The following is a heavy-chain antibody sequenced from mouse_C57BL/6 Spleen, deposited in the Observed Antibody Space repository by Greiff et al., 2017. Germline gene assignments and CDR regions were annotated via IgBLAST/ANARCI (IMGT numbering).Heavy chain of an antibody. D-gene: IGHD2-3*01. J-gene: IGHJ3*01. CDR1: GFTFSSYA. V-gene: IGHV5-4*03. CDR2: ISDGCSYT. CDR3: ARNWDGYYLALFAD. Sequence: EVKVVESGGGLVKPGGSLTLSCAASGFTFSSYAMPWVRQTPEKWLVWVATISDGCSYTYYPDNVKGRFTISRDNAKNNLYLQMRHLKSEDTAMYYSARNWDGYYLALFADWGQGALVTVSA.